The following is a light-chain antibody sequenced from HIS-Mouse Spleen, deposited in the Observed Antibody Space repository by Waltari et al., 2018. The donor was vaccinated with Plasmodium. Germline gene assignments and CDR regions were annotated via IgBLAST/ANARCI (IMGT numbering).Light chain of an antibody. Sequence: QSALTQPASVSGSPGQSITISCTGPSIHVGGYTYVSWYQHHPGKAPKLMIYDVSNRPSGVSNRFSGSKSGNTASLTISGLQAEDEADYYCSSYTSSSTLVFGGGTKLTVL. J-gene: IGLJ2*01. CDR3: SSYTSSSTLV. CDR1: SIHVGGYTY. V-gene: IGLV2-14*03. CDR2: DVS.